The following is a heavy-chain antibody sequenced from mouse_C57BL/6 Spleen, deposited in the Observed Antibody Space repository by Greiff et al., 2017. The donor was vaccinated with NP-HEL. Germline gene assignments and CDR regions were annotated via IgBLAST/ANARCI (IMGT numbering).Heavy chain of an antibody. V-gene: IGHV14-2*01. D-gene: IGHD4-1*01. J-gene: IGHJ1*03. Sequence: EVQLQQSGAELVKPGASVKLSCTASGFNIKDYYMHWVKQRTEQGLEWIGRIDPEDGETKYATKFQGKATITADTSSNTAYLQLSSLTSEDTAVYYCARWETGTHWYFDVWGTGTTVTVSS. CDR3: ARWETGTHWYFDV. CDR1: GFNIKDYY. CDR2: IDPEDGET.